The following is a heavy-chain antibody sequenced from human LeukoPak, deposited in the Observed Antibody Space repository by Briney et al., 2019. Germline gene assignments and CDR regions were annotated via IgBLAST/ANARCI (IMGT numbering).Heavy chain of an antibody. V-gene: IGHV1-69*04. CDR3: AREYDSSSWAPFYYYGMDV. CDR2: IIPIPGIA. CDR1: GGTFSSYA. D-gene: IGHD6-13*01. J-gene: IGHJ6*02. Sequence: SVKVSCKASGGTFSSYAISWVRQAPGQGLEWMGRIIPIPGIANYAQKFQARVTITADKSTSTAYMELSSLRSEDTAVYYCAREYDSSSWAPFYYYGMDVWGQGTTVTVSS.